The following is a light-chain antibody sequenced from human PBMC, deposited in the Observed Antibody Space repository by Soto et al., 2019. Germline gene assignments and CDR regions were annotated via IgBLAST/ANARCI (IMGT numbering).Light chain of an antibody. J-gene: IGKJ4*01. CDR2: ASS. CDR1: QGISSY. Sequence: DIQMTQSPSSLSASVGDRVTITCRASQGISSYLNWYQQKPGKAPKLLIYASSSLQRGVPSSFSGSGSGTDFTLTISNLQPEDFATYYCQQSYSTPLTFGGGPKVESK. V-gene: IGKV1-39*01. CDR3: QQSYSTPLT.